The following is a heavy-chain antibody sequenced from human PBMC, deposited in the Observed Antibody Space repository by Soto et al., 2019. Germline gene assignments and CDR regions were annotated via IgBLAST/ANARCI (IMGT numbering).Heavy chain of an antibody. V-gene: IGHV1-18*01. CDR3: ARDSGGGSVQWENWFDP. CDR1: GYTFTSYG. CDR2: ISAYNGNT. Sequence: QVQLVQSGAEVKKPGASVKVSRKASGYTFTSYGISWVRQAPGQGLEWMGWISAYNGNTNYAQKLQGRVTMTTDTSTSTAYMELRSLRSDDTAVYYCARDSGGGSVQWENWFDPWGQGTLVTVSS. J-gene: IGHJ5*02. D-gene: IGHD2-15*01.